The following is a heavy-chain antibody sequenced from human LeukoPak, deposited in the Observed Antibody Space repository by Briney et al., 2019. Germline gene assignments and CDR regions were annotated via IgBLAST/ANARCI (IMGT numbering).Heavy chain of an antibody. CDR1: GFTFSGSA. V-gene: IGHV3-73*01. Sequence: GGSLRLSCAASGFTFSGSAMHWVRQASGKGLEWIGRIRSKANSYATAYAASMRGRFTISRDDSKNTAYLQMNSLKTEDTAVYYCTRLYSGNIPPGNNWGKGTLVTVPS. J-gene: IGHJ4*02. CDR3: TRLYSGNIPPGNN. CDR2: IRSKANSYAT. D-gene: IGHD1-26*01.